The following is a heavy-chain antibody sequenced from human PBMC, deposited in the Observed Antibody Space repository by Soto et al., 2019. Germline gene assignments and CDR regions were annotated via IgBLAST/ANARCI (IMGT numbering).Heavy chain of an antibody. CDR3: ARAIPGIAVAGTVGGWFDP. CDR1: GFTVSSNY. D-gene: IGHD6-19*01. V-gene: IGHV3-53*04. CDR2: IYSGGST. Sequence: EVQLVESGGGLVQPGGSLRLSCAASGFTVSSNYKSWVRQAPGKGLEWVSVIYSGGSTYYADSVKGRFTISRHNSKNTLYLQMNSLRAEDTAVYYCARAIPGIAVAGTVGGWFDPWGQGTLVTVSS. J-gene: IGHJ5*02.